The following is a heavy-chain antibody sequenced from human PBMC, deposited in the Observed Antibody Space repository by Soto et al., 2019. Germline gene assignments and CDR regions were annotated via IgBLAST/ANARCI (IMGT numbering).Heavy chain of an antibody. CDR1: GFTFSSYA. CDR2: ISYDGSNK. J-gene: IGHJ4*02. V-gene: IGHV3-30-3*01. D-gene: IGHD1-26*01. CDR3: ARDGWGY. Sequence: QVQLVESGGGVVQPGRSLRLSCAASGFTFSSYAMHWVRQAPGKGLEWVAVISYDGSNKYYADSVKRRFTISRDNSKNTLYLQMNSLRAEDTAVYYCARDGWGYCGRGTVDTVSS.